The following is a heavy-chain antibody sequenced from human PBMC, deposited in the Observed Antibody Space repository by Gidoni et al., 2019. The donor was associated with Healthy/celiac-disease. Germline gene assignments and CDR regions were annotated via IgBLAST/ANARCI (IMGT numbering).Heavy chain of an antibody. J-gene: IGHJ2*01. V-gene: IGHV5-51*01. CDR2: IYPGDSDT. Sequence: EVQLVQSGAEVKKPGESLKISCKGSGYSFTSYWIGWVRQMPGKGLEWMGIIYPGDSDTRSSPSFQGQVTISADKSISTAYLQWSSLKASDTAMYYCARFWRDGYHYWYFDLWGRGTLVTVSS. CDR3: ARFWRDGYHYWYFDL. D-gene: IGHD3-3*01. CDR1: GYSFTSYW.